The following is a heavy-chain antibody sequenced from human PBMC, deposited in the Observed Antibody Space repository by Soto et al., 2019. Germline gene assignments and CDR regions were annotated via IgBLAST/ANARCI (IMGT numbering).Heavy chain of an antibody. CDR1: VFTFSSYG. V-gene: IGHV3-30*18. Sequence: HPGGSLRLSCAASVFTFSSYGMHWVRQAPGKGLEWVAVISYDGSNKYYADSVKGRFTISRDNSKNTLYLQMNSLRAEDTAVYYCAKGNNCSSTSCYSYYYGMDVWGKGTTVTVSS. CDR3: AKGNNCSSTSCYSYYYGMDV. CDR2: ISYDGSNK. J-gene: IGHJ6*04. D-gene: IGHD2-2*01.